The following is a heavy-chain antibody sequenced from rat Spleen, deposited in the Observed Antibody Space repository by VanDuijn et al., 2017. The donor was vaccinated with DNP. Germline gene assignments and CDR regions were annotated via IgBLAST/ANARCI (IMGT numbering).Heavy chain of an antibody. D-gene: IGHD1-12*01. CDR2: IWTGGNT. CDR3: ARCGYEGHYYVMDA. V-gene: IGHV2-16*01. Sequence: QVQLKESGPGLVQPSQTLSLTCTVSGFSLTTYGISWVRQPPGKGLEWIGAIWTGGNTDYNSALKSRLSISRDTSKSQVLLQMNSLQTEDTAMYFCARCGYEGHYYVMDAWGQGTSVTVSS. CDR1: GFSLTTYG. J-gene: IGHJ4*01.